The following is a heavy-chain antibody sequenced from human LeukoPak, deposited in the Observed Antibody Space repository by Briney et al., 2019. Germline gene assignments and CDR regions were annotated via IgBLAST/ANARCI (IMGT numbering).Heavy chain of an antibody. CDR1: GFTFSSYG. CDR3: AKEHYYDSSGYYVNHAFDI. J-gene: IGHJ3*02. Sequence: GRSLRLSCAASGFTFSSYGMHWVRQTPGKGLEWVAVISYDGSNKYYADSVKGRFTISRDNSKNTLYLQMNSLRAEDTAVYCCAKEHYYDSSGYYVNHAFDIWGQGTMVTVSS. CDR2: ISYDGSNK. D-gene: IGHD3-22*01. V-gene: IGHV3-30*18.